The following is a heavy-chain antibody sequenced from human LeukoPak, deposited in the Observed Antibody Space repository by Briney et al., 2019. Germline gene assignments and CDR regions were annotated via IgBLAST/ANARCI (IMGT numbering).Heavy chain of an antibody. V-gene: IGHV4-59*01. CDR3: ARAHSNNWRFDY. J-gene: IGHJ4*02. D-gene: IGHD6-13*01. CDR1: GGSISGYY. CDR2: VYNSGNS. Sequence: SETLSLTCTVSGGSISGYYWSWIRQTPGKGLEGIGYVYNSGNSDYNPSLKSRVSISVDTSKNQLSLKLSSVTAADTAVYYCARAHSNNWRFDYWGQGTLVTVSS.